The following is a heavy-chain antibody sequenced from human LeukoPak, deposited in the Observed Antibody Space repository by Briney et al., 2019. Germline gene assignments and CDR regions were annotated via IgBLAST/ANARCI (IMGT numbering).Heavy chain of an antibody. CDR1: GYTFTSYD. D-gene: IGHD3-22*01. J-gene: IGHJ4*02. Sequence: GASVKVSCKASGYTFTSYDINWVRQATGQGLEWMGWMNPNSGNTGYAQKFQGRVTMTRNTSISTAYMELSSLRSEDTAVYYCARGRLTTGIADYWGQGTLVTVSS. V-gene: IGHV1-8*01. CDR2: MNPNSGNT. CDR3: ARGRLTTGIADY.